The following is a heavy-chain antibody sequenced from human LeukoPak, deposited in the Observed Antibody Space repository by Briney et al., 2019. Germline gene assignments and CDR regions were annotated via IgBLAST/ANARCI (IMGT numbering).Heavy chain of an antibody. CDR1: GGSISSHY. Sequence: PSETLSLTCTVSGGSISSHYWSWIRQPPGKGLEWIGYIYYSGSTNYNPSLKSRVTISVDTSKNQFSLKLSSVTAADTAVYYCARRDYDILTGYYQFDYWGQGTLVTVSS. CDR2: IYYSGST. V-gene: IGHV4-59*11. J-gene: IGHJ4*02. D-gene: IGHD3-9*01. CDR3: ARRDYDILTGYYQFDY.